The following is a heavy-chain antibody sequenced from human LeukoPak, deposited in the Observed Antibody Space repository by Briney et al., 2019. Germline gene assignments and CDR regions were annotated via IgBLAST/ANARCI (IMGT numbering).Heavy chain of an antibody. Sequence: GGSLRLSCAASGFTFTTYSMNWVRQAPGKGLEWVSYISPSSSTIYYADSVKGRFTISRDNAKNSLYLQMNSLKTEDTAVYYCASHGSGSYYYAFDIWGQGTMVTVSS. CDR3: ASHGSGSYYYAFDI. V-gene: IGHV3-48*01. CDR2: ISPSSSTI. CDR1: GFTFTTYS. D-gene: IGHD3-10*01. J-gene: IGHJ3*02.